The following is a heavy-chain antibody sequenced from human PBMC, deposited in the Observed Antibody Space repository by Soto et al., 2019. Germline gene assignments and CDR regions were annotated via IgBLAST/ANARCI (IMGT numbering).Heavy chain of an antibody. Sequence: GGSLRLSCAASGFTFSSYAMSWVRQAPGKGLEWVSAISGSGGSTYYADSVKGRFTISRDNSKNTLYLQMNSLRAEDTAVYYCAKDLLGYCSGGSCPRYYCYGMDVWGQGTTVTVSS. CDR2: ISGSGGST. V-gene: IGHV3-23*01. J-gene: IGHJ6*02. CDR1: GFTFSSYA. D-gene: IGHD2-15*01. CDR3: AKDLLGYCSGGSCPRYYCYGMDV.